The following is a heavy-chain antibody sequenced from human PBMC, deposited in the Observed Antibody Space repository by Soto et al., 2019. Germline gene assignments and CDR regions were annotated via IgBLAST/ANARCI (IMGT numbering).Heavy chain of an antibody. D-gene: IGHD6-6*01. Sequence: EVQLLESGGASAQPGGSLRLSCVASGFNFKAYAMGWVRQAPGKGLEWVSSITATDGNTYYADSVRGRFTISRDNSRNSLFLQMNGLRPEDSALYYCAKDEGTSSTVFDYWGRGSLVTVSS. CDR1: GFNFKAYA. V-gene: IGHV3-23*01. J-gene: IGHJ4*02. CDR3: AKDEGTSSTVFDY. CDR2: ITATDGNT.